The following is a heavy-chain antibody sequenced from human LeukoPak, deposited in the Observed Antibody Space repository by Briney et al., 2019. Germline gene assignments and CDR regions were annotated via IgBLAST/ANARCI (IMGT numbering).Heavy chain of an antibody. J-gene: IGHJ4*02. CDR3: ARDGGLSYEIDY. V-gene: IGHV3-48*01. CDR2: ISKNLVTI. D-gene: IGHD5-18*01. Sequence: GGSVRLSCAASRFALSDYSVNWVRQAPGKGLEWVSYISKNLVTIYYADSVKGRFTISRDNAKNSVYLQMDSLRAEDTAVYYCARDGGLSYEIDYWGQGTLVTVS. CDR1: RFALSDYS.